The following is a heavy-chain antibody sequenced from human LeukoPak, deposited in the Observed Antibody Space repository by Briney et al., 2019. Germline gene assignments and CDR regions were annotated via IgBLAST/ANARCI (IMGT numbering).Heavy chain of an antibody. CDR2: INPSGGST. D-gene: IGHD5-24*01. CDR3: ARDFVDGYNRVYNWFDP. J-gene: IGHJ5*02. V-gene: IGHV1-46*01. Sequence: ASVKVSCKASGYTFTSYYMHWVRQAPGQGLEWMGIINPSGGSTSYAQKFQGRVTMTRDMSTSTVYMELSSLRSEDTAVYYCARDFVDGYNRVYNWFDPWGQGTLVTVSS. CDR1: GYTFTSYY.